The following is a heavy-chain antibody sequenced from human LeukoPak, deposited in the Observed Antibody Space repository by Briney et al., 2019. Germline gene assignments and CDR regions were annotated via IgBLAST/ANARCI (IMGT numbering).Heavy chain of an antibody. V-gene: IGHV3-30*03. D-gene: IGHD3-3*01. CDR1: GFTFSTYS. J-gene: IGHJ4*02. CDR3: ARDRGSYVLRFLEWLLYYFDY. CDR2: ISYDGSNK. Sequence: PGGSLRLSCAASGFTFSTYSMNWVRQAPGKGLEWVAVISYDGSNKYYADSVKGRFTISRDNSKNTLYLQMNSLRAEDTAVYYCARDRGSYVLRFLEWLLYYFDYWGQGTLVTVSS.